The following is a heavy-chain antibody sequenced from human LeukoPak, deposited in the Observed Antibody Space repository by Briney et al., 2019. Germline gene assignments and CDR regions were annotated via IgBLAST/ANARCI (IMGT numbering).Heavy chain of an antibody. Sequence: HPGGSLRLSCAASGFTFSSYGMHWVRQAPGKGLEWVAFIRYDGSNKYYADSVKGRSTISRDNSKNTLYLQMNSLRAEDTAVYYCAKEAIAAAVPYFDYWGQGTLVTVSS. CDR2: IRYDGSNK. V-gene: IGHV3-30*02. D-gene: IGHD6-13*01. CDR3: AKEAIAAAVPYFDY. J-gene: IGHJ4*02. CDR1: GFTFSSYG.